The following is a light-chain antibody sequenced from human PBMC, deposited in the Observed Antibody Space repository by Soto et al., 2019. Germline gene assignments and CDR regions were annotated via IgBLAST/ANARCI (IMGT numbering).Light chain of an antibody. CDR1: SSDVGIYNY. CDR3: SSYTTSSTRV. Sequence: QSVLTQPASVSGSPGQSIAISCTGPSSDVGIYNYVSWYQQHPGKVPKLIIHEVTNRPSGVSNRFSGSKSGNTASLTISGLQAEDEADYYCSSYTTSSTRVFGTGTKVTVL. J-gene: IGLJ1*01. CDR2: EVT. V-gene: IGLV2-14*01.